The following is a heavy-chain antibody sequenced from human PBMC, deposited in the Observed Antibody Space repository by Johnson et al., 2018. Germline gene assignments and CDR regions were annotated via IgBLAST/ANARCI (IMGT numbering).Heavy chain of an antibody. CDR2: INGDGSST. V-gene: IGHV3-74*01. Sequence: VQLQESGGGLVQPGGSLRLSCAVSGFTFSSYWMHWVRQVPGKGLVWVSRINGDGSSTRYADSVKGRFTIYRDNAKNTWHLQMNSLRAEDMAVYYCAREGLECSSSSCYRATFDIWGQGTMVTVSS. D-gene: IGHD2-2*02. J-gene: IGHJ3*02. CDR1: GFTFSSYW. CDR3: AREGLECSSSSCYRATFDI.